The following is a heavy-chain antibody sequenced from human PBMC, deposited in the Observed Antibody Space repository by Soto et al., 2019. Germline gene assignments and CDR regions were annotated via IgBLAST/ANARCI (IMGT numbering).Heavy chain of an antibody. CDR3: VRDGTKTLRDWFDP. CDR1: GASISGFY. D-gene: IGHD1-1*01. CDR2: IYATGTT. Sequence: PSETLYLTCTVSGASISGFYWSWIRKSAGKGLEWIGRIYATGTTDYNPSLKSRVMMSVDTSKKQFSLKLRSVTAADTAVYYCVRDGTKTLRDWFDPWGQGISVTVPQ. J-gene: IGHJ5*02. V-gene: IGHV4-4*07.